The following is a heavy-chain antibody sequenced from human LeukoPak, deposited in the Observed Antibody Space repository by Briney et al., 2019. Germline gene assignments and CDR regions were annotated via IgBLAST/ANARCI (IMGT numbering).Heavy chain of an antibody. V-gene: IGHV4-61*02. D-gene: IGHD1-26*01. Sequence: SGTLSLTCTVSGASISSTSYCWGWVRQPAGKGLEWIGRIYTSGSTTYNPSRKSRVTMSVDTSKNQFSLRLSSVTAADTAVYHCARGGWESLVNYFDYWGQGTLVTVSS. CDR1: GASISSTSYC. CDR2: IYTSGST. CDR3: ARGGWESLVNYFDY. J-gene: IGHJ4*02.